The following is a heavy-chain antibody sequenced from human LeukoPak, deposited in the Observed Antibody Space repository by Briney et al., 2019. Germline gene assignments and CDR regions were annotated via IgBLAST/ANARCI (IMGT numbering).Heavy chain of an antibody. CDR2: IYYSGST. Sequence: SETLSLTCTVSGGSISSYYWSWIRQPPGKGLEWIGYIYYSGSTNYNPSLKSRVTISVDRSKNQFSLKLSSVTAADTAVYYCARVHCSSTSCYPYYFDYWGQGTLVTVSS. V-gene: IGHV4-59*12. J-gene: IGHJ4*02. CDR1: GGSISSYY. D-gene: IGHD2-2*01. CDR3: ARVHCSSTSCYPYYFDY.